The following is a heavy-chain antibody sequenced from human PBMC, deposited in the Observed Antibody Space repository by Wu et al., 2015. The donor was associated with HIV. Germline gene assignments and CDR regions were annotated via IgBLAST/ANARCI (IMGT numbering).Heavy chain of an antibody. CDR3: ARCRAIAVAGTGLFDY. CDR2: IIPIFGTA. CDR1: GGTFSSYA. V-gene: IGHV1-69*13. Sequence: QVQLVQSGAEVKKPGSSVKVSCKASGGTFSSYAFSWVRQAPRQGLEWMGRIIPIFGTANYAQKFQGRVTITADESTSTAYMELSSLRSEDTAVYYCARCRAIAVAGTGLFDYWGQGTLVTGLL. J-gene: IGHJ4*02. D-gene: IGHD6-19*01.